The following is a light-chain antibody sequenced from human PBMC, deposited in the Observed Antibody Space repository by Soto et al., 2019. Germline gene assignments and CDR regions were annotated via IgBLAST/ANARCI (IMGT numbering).Light chain of an antibody. J-gene: IGKJ1*01. CDR2: DTS. CDR1: QGIGDT. V-gene: IGKV3D-11*01. Sequence: EIVMTQSPATLSVSPGEGATLSCRASQGIGDTLAWYQQKPGQPPRLLIYDTSIRATGVPASFSGSRSGAEFSLTISSLEPEDFAVYYCQQRSDPWTFGRGTKVDIK. CDR3: QQRSDPWT.